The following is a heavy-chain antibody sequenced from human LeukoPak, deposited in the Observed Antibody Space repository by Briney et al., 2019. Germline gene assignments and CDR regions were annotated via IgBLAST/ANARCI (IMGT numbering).Heavy chain of an antibody. CDR1: GGSISSYY. D-gene: IGHD3-10*01. V-gene: IGHV4-59*08. CDR2: IYYSGST. CDR3: ASGHYYGSGSYFGWLDP. Sequence: PSETLSLTCTVSGGSISSYYWSWIRQPPGKGLEWIGYIYYSGSTNYNPSLKSRVTISVDTSKNQFSLKLSSVTAADTAVYYCASGHYYGSGSYFGWLDPWGQGTLVTASS. J-gene: IGHJ5*02.